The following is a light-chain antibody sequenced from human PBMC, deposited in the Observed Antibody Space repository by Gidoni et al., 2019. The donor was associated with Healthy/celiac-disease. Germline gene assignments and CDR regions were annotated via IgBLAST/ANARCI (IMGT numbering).Light chain of an antibody. CDR1: SSNIGINH. CDR3: ATWDDSLSGI. CDR2: RNN. V-gene: IGLV1-47*01. Sequence: QSVLTQPPSASGTPGQRVTISCSGSSSNIGINHVHWYQQLPGTAPKLLIYRNNQRPSGVPDRCSGSKSGTSAALAISGLRSEDEADYYGATWDDSLSGIFGGGTKLTVL. J-gene: IGLJ2*01.